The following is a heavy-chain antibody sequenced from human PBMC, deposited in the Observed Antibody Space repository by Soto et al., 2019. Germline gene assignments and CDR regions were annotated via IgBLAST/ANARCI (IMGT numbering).Heavy chain of an antibody. CDR2: ISYSGSNK. CDR3: VRRAREDIAGVIGARPEEYGRDV. CDR1: GFTFSTYA. V-gene: IGHV3-30-3*01. J-gene: IGHJ6*02. Sequence: QVQLVESGGGVVQPGRSLRLSCAASGFTFSTYAMHWVRQAPGKGLEWVAVISYSGSNKANVDSVKGRFTISRDNSKNTVYLQMKSLRGEDTAVYYCVRRAREDIAGVIGARPEEYGRDVWGHGTTVTVSS. D-gene: IGHD2-15*01.